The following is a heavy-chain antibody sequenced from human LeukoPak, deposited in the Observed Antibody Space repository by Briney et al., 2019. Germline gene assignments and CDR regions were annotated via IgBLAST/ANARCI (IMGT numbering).Heavy chain of an antibody. D-gene: IGHD3-22*01. CDR2: ISAYNGNT. CDR1: GYTFTSYG. J-gene: IGHJ4*02. CDR3: ARPYYDSSAPPYDY. V-gene: IGHV1-18*01. Sequence: ASVKVSCKASGYTFTSYGISWVRRAPGQGLEWMGWISAYNGNTNYAQKLQGRVTMTTDTSTSTAYMELRSLRSDDTAVYYCARPYYDSSAPPYDYWGQGTMVTVSS.